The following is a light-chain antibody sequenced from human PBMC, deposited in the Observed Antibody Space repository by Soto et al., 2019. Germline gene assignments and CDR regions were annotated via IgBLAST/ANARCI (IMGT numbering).Light chain of an antibody. Sequence: DIQMTQSPFSLSASVGDTVTITCRASQSVSTWLAWYQQKPGKAPKLLIYDASSLESGVPSRFSGSGSGTELTLTISSLQAEDSATYYCQQYNSYSPTFGQGTKV. V-gene: IGKV1-5*01. CDR3: QQYNSYSPT. J-gene: IGKJ1*01. CDR2: DAS. CDR1: QSVSTW.